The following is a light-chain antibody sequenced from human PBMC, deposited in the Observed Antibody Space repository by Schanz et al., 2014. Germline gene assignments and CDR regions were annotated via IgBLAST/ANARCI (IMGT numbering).Light chain of an antibody. J-gene: IGLJ3*02. Sequence: QSVLTQPRSVSGSPGQSVTISCTGTSSDVGGYNYVSWYQQHPGKAPKLMIYDVSKWPSGVPDRFSGSKSGNTASLTISGLQAEDEAAYYCCSYAGSYTWVFGGGTKLTVL. CDR2: DVS. CDR3: CSYAGSYTWV. V-gene: IGLV2-11*01. CDR1: SSDVGGYNY.